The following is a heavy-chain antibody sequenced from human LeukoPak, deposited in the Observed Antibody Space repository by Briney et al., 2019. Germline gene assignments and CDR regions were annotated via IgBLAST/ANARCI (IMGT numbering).Heavy chain of an antibody. D-gene: IGHD1-26*01. CDR1: GFTFSNYG. CDR3: STRGTYFFEY. V-gene: IGHV3-15*01. CDR2: ITSKSDGGTT. Sequence: GGSLRLSCTASGFTFSNYGMHWVRQAPGKGLEWVGRITSKSDGGTTDYAAPVEGRFIISRDDSKNTLYLQMNSLKTEDTAVYFCSTRGTYFFEYWGQGTLVTVSS. J-gene: IGHJ4*02.